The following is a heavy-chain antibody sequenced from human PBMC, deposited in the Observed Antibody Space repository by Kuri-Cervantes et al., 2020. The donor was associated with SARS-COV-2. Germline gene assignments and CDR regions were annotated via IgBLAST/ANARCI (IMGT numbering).Heavy chain of an antibody. CDR2: ISWNSGSI. J-gene: IGHJ3*02. D-gene: IGHD1-7*01. Sequence: SLKISCAASGFTFSSYTMNWVRQAPGKGLEWVSGISWNSGSIGYADSVKGRFTISRDNAKNSLYLQMNSLRAEDMALYYCAKGRYNLNYDALDIWGQGTMVTVSS. CDR1: GFTFSSYT. CDR3: AKGRYNLNYDALDI. V-gene: IGHV3-9*03.